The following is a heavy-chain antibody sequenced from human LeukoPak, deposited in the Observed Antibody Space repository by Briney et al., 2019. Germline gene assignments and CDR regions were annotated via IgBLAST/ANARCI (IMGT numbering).Heavy chain of an antibody. V-gene: IGHV3-7*01. Sequence: GGSLRLSCAASGFTFSTYWMSWVRQAPGKGLEWVANIKQDGSEKYYVDSVKGRFTISRDNAKNALYLQMNSLRAEDTAMYYCARDSAGNDYWGQGTLVTVPS. CDR2: IKQDGSEK. D-gene: IGHD6-13*01. CDR1: GFTFSTYW. J-gene: IGHJ4*02. CDR3: ARDSAGNDY.